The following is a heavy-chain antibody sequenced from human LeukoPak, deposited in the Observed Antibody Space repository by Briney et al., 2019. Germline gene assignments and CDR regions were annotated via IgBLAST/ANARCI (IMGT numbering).Heavy chain of an antibody. CDR3: AREECSGGSCYPAQH. V-gene: IGHV3-48*03. Sequence: PGGSLRLSCAASGFTFSSYEMNWVRQAPGKGLEWVSYISSSGSTIYYADSVKGRFTISRDNAKNSLYLQMNSLRAEDTAVYYCAREECSGGSCYPAQHWGQGTLVTVSS. D-gene: IGHD2-15*01. CDR1: GFTFSSYE. J-gene: IGHJ1*01. CDR2: ISSSGSTI.